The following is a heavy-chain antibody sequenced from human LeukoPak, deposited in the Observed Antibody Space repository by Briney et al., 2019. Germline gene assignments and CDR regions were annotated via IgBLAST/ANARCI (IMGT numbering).Heavy chain of an antibody. D-gene: IGHD3-10*01. J-gene: IGHJ4*02. CDR3: ARGRLLWFGEPHPPFDY. V-gene: IGHV4-30-2*01. Sequence: PQTLSLTCAVSGGSISSGGYSWSWIRQPPGKGLEWIGYIYHSGSTYYNPSLKSRVTISVDRSKNQFSLKLSSVTAADTAVYYCARGRLLWFGEPHPPFDYWGQGTLVTVSS. CDR2: IYHSGST. CDR1: GGSISSGGYS.